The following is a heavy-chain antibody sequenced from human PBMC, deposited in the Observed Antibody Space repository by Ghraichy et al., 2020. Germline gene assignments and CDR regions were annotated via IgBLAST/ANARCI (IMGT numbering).Heavy chain of an antibody. CDR3: ARDRARGMDG. D-gene: IGHD3-10*01. J-gene: IGHJ6*02. CDR2: IYSDGSGT. V-gene: IGHV3-74*01. CDR1: GFIFSGFW. Sequence: GGSLRLSCAASGFIFSGFWMHWVRQAPGKGLVWVSRIYSDGSGTSYADSVKGRFTISRDNAKNTLYLQMNTLRAEDTAVYYCARDRARGMDGWGQGTTVTVSS.